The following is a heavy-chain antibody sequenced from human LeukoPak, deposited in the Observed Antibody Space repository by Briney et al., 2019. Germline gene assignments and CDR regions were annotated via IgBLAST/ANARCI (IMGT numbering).Heavy chain of an antibody. CDR2: ISSSSSYI. CDR3: ARDTNYDILTGYYY. J-gene: IGHJ4*02. Sequence: GGSLRLSCAASGFTFSSYRMTWGRQAPGKGLEWVSSISSSSSYIYYADSVKGRFTISRDNAKNSLYLQMNSLRAEDTAVYYCARDTNYDILTGYYYWGQGTLVTVSS. D-gene: IGHD3-9*01. CDR1: GFTFSSYR. V-gene: IGHV3-21*01.